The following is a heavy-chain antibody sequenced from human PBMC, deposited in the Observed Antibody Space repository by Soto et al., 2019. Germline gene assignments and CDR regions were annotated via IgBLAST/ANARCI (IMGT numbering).Heavy chain of an antibody. Sequence: ASVKGSCKTSGYTFTSYCISWVRQAPGQGLEWIGWISAYNGNTNYAQKLQGRVTMTTDTSTSTAYMELRSLRSDDTAVYYCARDEFFRVGSCYSSSIDVWGQGTLVTV. J-gene: IGHJ3*01. CDR2: ISAYNGNT. CDR3: ARDEFFRVGSCYSSSIDV. D-gene: IGHD2-15*01. CDR1: GYTFTSYC. V-gene: IGHV1-18*01.